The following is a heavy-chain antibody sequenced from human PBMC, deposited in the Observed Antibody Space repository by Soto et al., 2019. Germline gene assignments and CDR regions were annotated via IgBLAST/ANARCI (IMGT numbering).Heavy chain of an antibody. CDR3: ARGLRGSYAFDI. CDR1: GGTFSNYP. J-gene: IGHJ3*02. Sequence: QVQLVQSGTEVKKPGSSVKVSCKASGGTFSNYPISWVRQAPGQGLEWMGTIIPIFGTTNYAQKFQGRVTIAADESTSTAYMDLSSLTSDDTAVYYCARGLRGSYAFDIWGQGTMVTVSS. D-gene: IGHD3-16*01. V-gene: IGHV1-69*18. CDR2: IIPIFGTT.